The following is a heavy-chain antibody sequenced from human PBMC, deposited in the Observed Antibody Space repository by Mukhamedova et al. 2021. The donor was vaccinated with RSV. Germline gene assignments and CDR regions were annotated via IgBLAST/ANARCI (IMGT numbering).Heavy chain of an antibody. CDR1: SSYA. J-gene: IGHJ6*01. Sequence: SSYAMHWVRQAPGKGLEWVAVISYDGSNKYYADSVKGRFTISRDNSKNTLYLQMISLRAEDTAVYYCARVYSSGWYSLATYYYGL. V-gene: IGHV3-30*04. CDR2: ISYDGSNK. CDR3: ARVYSSGWYSLATYYYGL. D-gene: IGHD6-19*01.